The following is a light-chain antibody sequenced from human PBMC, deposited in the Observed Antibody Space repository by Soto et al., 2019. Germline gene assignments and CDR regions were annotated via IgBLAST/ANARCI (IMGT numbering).Light chain of an antibody. J-gene: IGKJ4*01. CDR2: GAS. V-gene: IGKV3-15*01. CDR3: QQYNNWPLT. Sequence: ETVMTQSPATLSVSPGERATLSCRASQSVGSDLAWYQQKPGQAPRLLIYGASTRATAFPGRFSGSGSGTEFTLTIRSLQSEDFAVYFCQQYNNWPLTFGGGTKVEIK. CDR1: QSVGSD.